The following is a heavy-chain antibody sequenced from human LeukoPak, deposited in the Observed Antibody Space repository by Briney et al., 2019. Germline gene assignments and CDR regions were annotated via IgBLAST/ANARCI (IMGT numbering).Heavy chain of an antibody. V-gene: IGHV4-59*08. CDR3: ARVSSYGDHYSYYGMDV. CDR1: GGSISSYY. J-gene: IGHJ6*02. CDR2: IYYSGST. D-gene: IGHD4-17*01. Sequence: SETLSLTCTVSGGSISSYYWSWIRQPPGKGLEWIGYIYYSGSTNYNPSLKSRVTISVDTSKDQFSLKLSSVTAADTAVYYCARVSSYGDHYSYYGMDVWGQGTTVTVSS.